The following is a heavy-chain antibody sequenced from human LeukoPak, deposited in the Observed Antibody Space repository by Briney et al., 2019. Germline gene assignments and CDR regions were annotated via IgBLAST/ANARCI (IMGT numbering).Heavy chain of an antibody. V-gene: IGHV3-64*04. D-gene: IGHD3-22*01. J-gene: IGHJ4*02. CDR2: ISGDGSST. CDR3: ARDPNYYDSSGYYGLSFDY. CDR1: GFTFSSYV. Sequence: PGGSLRLSCSASGFTFSSYVMHWVRQVPGKGLEYVSGISGDGSSTYYADSVKGRFTISRDNAKNSLYLQMNSLRAEDTAVYYCARDPNYYDSSGYYGLSFDYWGQGTLVSVSS.